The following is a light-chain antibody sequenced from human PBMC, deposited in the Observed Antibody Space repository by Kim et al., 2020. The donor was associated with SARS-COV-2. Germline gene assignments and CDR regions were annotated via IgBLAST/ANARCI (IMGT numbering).Light chain of an antibody. CDR3: AAWDDSPDAYVV. J-gene: IGLJ2*01. CDR2: TNN. CDR1: TSNIETNT. Sequence: QSVLTKQHSVSGTPGQRDSISCAGSTSNIETNTVNWYQQLSGAAPKLLIHTNNQRHSRVPDRFSGSRFGTSASLTISGLQSEDEADYFCAAWDDSPDAYVVFVGGTQHTVL. V-gene: IGLV1-44*01.